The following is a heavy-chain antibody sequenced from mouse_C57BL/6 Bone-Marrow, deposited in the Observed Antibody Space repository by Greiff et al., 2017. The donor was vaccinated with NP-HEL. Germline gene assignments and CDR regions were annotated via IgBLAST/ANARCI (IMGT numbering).Heavy chain of an antibody. Sequence: EVQLQQSGPELVKPGASVKISCKASGYTFTDYYMNWVKQSHGKSLEWIGDINPNNGGTSYNQKFKGKATLTVDKSSSTAYMELRSLTSEDSAVDYCARGILRYYAMDYWGQGTSVTVSS. CDR1: GYTFTDYY. D-gene: IGHD1-1*01. CDR3: ARGILRYYAMDY. J-gene: IGHJ4*01. V-gene: IGHV1-26*01. CDR2: INPNNGGT.